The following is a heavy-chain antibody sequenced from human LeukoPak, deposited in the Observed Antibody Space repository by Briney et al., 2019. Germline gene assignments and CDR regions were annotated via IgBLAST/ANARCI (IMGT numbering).Heavy chain of an antibody. V-gene: IGHV1-2*06. CDR3: ARDNRGSLDY. Sequence: ASVKVSCKASGYSFTDSKYHMHWVRQAHGQGLEWMGRIDPSIGGTTYAQNLQGRVTLTWDTSISTAYMELTRLTSDDTAVYYCARDNRGSLDYWGQGTQVTVSS. CDR2: IDPSIGGT. CDR1: GYSFTDSKYH. D-gene: IGHD1-26*01. J-gene: IGHJ4*02.